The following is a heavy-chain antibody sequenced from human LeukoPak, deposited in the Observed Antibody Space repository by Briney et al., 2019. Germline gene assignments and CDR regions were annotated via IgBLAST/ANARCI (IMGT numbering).Heavy chain of an antibody. CDR1: GGTFSSYA. V-gene: IGHV1-69*04. J-gene: IGHJ4*02. Sequence: ASVKVSCKASGGTFSSYAISWVRQAPGQGLEWMGRIIPILGIANYAQKFQGRVTITADKSTSTAYMELSSLRSEDTAVYYCANSYYYDSSGYYSPFLCDYWGQGTLVTVSS. CDR3: ANSYYYDSSGYYSPFLCDY. D-gene: IGHD3-22*01. CDR2: IIPILGIA.